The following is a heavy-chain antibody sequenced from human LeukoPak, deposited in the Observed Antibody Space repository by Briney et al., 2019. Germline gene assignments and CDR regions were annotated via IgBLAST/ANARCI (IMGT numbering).Heavy chain of an antibody. Sequence: SETLSLTCTVSGGSISSSSYYWGWIRQPPGKGLEWIGSIYYSGSTYYNPSLKSRVTISVDTSKNQFSLKLSSVTAADTAVYYCARGRSSFSWGQGTLVTVSS. CDR2: IYYSGST. CDR3: ARGRSSFS. J-gene: IGHJ5*02. CDR1: GGSISSSSYY. V-gene: IGHV4-39*07. D-gene: IGHD3-3*02.